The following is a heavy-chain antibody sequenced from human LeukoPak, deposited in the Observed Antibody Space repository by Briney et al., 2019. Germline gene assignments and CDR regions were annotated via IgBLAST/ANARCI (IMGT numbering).Heavy chain of an antibody. CDR1: GCTFSSYA. D-gene: IGHD2-2*01. Sequence: ASVKVSCKASGCTFSSYAISWVRQAPGQGLEWMGWINPNSGGTNYAQKFQGRVTMTRDTSISTAYMELSRLRSDDTAVYYCARGCQYQLLIFLYYYMDVWGKGTTVTISS. V-gene: IGHV1-2*02. CDR3: ARGCQYQLLIFLYYYMDV. CDR2: INPNSGGT. J-gene: IGHJ6*03.